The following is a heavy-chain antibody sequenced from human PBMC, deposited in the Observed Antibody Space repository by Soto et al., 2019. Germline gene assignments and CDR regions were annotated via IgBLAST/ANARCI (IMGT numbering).Heavy chain of an antibody. J-gene: IGHJ3*02. CDR1: GYTFTSYG. Sequence: ASVKVSCKASGYTFTSYGISWVRQAPGQGLDWMGWISAYNGNTNYAQKLQGRVTMTTDASTSTAYMELRSLRSDDTAVYYCARDFSEVSDIVVVPAPFDIWGQGTMVTVSS. CDR2: ISAYNGNT. V-gene: IGHV1-18*01. D-gene: IGHD2-2*01. CDR3: ARDFSEVSDIVVVPAPFDI.